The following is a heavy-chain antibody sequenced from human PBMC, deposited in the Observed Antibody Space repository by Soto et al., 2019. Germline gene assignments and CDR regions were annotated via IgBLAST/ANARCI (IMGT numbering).Heavy chain of an antibody. CDR3: ARDEGAFTMVRGVTPENYYYYGMDV. J-gene: IGHJ6*02. CDR1: GYTFTSYG. CDR2: ISAYNGNT. V-gene: IGHV1-18*01. D-gene: IGHD3-10*01. Sequence: QVQLVQSGAEVKKPGASVKVSCKASGYTFTSYGISWVRQAPGQGLEWMGWISAYNGNTNYAQKLQGRVTMTTDTSTSTAYMELRSLRSDDTAVYYCARDEGAFTMVRGVTPENYYYYGMDVWGQGTTVTVSS.